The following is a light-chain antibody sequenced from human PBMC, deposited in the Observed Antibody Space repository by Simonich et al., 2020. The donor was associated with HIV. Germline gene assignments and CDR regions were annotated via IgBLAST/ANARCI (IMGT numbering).Light chain of an antibody. CDR3: SSYTTSSTVV. CDR2: DVS. V-gene: IGLV2-14*01. J-gene: IGLJ2*01. CDR1: SGDVGGYNY. Sequence: QSALTQPASVSGSPGQSITISCTGTSGDVGGYNYVSWYHQHPGKAPKLMIYDVSKRPSGVSNRFSGSKSGNTASLTISGLQAEDEADYYCSSYTTSSTVVFGGGTKLTVL.